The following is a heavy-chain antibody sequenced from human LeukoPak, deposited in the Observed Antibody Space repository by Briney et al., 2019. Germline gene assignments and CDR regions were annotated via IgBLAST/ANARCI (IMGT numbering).Heavy chain of an antibody. D-gene: IGHD3-10*01. Sequence: GGSLRLSCAASGFTFSSYGMHWVRQAPGKGLEWGAVISYDGSNKYYADSVKGRFTISRDNSKNTLYLQMNSLRAEDTAVYYCAKDPSPWGPREYYFDYWGQGTLVTVSS. V-gene: IGHV3-30*18. J-gene: IGHJ4*02. CDR2: ISYDGSNK. CDR3: AKDPSPWGPREYYFDY. CDR1: GFTFSSYG.